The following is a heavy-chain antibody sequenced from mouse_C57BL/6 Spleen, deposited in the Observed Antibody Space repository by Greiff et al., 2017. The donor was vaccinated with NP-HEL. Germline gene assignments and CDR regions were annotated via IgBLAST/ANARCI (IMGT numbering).Heavy chain of an antibody. J-gene: IGHJ2*01. CDR1: GYTFTDYE. CDR3: TRSYYGSSYGGY. CDR2: IDPETGGT. Sequence: QVTLKVSGAELVRPGASVTLSCKASGYTFTDYEMHWVKQTPVHGLEWIGAIDPETGGTAYNQKFKGKAILTADKSSSTAYMELRSLTSEDSAVYYCTRSYYGSSYGGYWGQGTTLTVSS. D-gene: IGHD1-1*01. V-gene: IGHV1-15*01.